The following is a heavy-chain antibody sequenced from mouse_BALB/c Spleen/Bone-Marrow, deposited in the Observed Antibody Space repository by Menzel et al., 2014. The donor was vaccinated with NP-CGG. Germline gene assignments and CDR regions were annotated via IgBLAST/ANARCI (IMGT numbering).Heavy chain of an antibody. J-gene: IGHJ4*01. CDR1: GHAFTNYL. CDR2: INPGSSGT. V-gene: IGHV1-54*01. Sequence: QVQLQQPGAELVRPGTSVKVSCKASGHAFTNYLLEWVKQRPGQGLEWIGVINPGSSGTKYNEKFKGKATLTVDKSSSTAYMQLSSLTSDDSAVYFCARRNRDYYAMDYWGQGTSVTVSS. CDR3: ARRNRDYYAMDY.